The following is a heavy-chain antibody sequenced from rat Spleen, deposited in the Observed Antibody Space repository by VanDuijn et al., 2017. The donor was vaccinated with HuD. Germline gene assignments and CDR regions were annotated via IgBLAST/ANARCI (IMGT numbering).Heavy chain of an antibody. CDR1: GFTFNYYW. CDR2: ITNAAGKV. CDR3: TTPTPGIPFAY. J-gene: IGHJ3*01. V-gene: IGHV5-31*01. Sequence: EVQLVESGGGLVQPGRSLKLSCVTSGFTFNYYWMTWIRRAPGRGLEWVASITNAAGKVYYPDSVKGRFTISRDDAKSTLYLQMDSLRSEDTATYYCTTPTPGIPFAYWGRGALVTVSS. D-gene: IGHD1-4*01.